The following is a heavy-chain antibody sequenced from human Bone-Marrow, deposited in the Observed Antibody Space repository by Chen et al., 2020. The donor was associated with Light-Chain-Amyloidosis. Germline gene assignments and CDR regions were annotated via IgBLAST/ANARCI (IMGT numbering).Heavy chain of an antibody. CDR3: VSWVAGCVCYDS. J-gene: IGHJ4*02. CDR1: GSTFSSYW. V-gene: IGHV3-7*01. Sequence: EVQLVESGGGLVQPGGSLRLPCAASGSTFSSYWMGWVRQAPGKGLEWVANIKQDRSDKYNADSVKGRDTIAIDNTKKSLYREMNSVRVEETAVYYCVSWVAGCVCYDSWGQGTLVTGSS. CDR2: IKQDRSDK. D-gene: IGHD2-21*02.